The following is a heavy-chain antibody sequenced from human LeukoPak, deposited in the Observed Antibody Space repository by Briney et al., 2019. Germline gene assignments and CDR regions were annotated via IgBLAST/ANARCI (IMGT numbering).Heavy chain of an antibody. V-gene: IGHV3-48*02. D-gene: IGHD4-17*01. J-gene: IGHJ5*01. CDR1: GFSLSTYT. CDR2: ISSSSSTI. CDR3: TADEGSSYGDLRLDS. Sequence: GGSLRLSCAASGFSLSTYTMNWVRQAPGKGLDWVSYISSSSSTIYYADSVKGRFTISRDNANNSLYLQMNSLRDEDTAVYYCTADEGSSYGDLRLDSWGQGTLVTVSS.